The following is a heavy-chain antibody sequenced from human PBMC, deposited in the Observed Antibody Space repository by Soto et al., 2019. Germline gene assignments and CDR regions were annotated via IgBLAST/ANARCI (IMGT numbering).Heavy chain of an antibody. Sequence: EVQLVESGGGLVQPGGSLRLSCAASGFTFSSYWMSWVRQAPGKGLEWVANIKQDGSEKYYVDSVKGRFTISRDNAKNSLYLQMNSLRAEDTAVYYCARGALRRVIISYYGMDVWGQGTTVTVSS. D-gene: IGHD3-10*01. CDR2: IKQDGSEK. CDR3: ARGALRRVIISYYGMDV. V-gene: IGHV3-7*05. J-gene: IGHJ6*02. CDR1: GFTFSSYW.